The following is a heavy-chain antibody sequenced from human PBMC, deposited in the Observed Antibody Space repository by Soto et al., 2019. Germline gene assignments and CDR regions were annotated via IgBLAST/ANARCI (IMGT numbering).Heavy chain of an antibody. D-gene: IGHD2-15*01. CDR1: GFTFENYG. Sequence: EEQLVESVGGVVRPGGSLRLSCVASGFTFENYGMSWVRQAPGKGLEWVAGLNWNGDRPGYADSLKGRFTISRDNTKNSLYRQLSSLRSEDTAFYHCAREVESLAGAKWFDPWGRGSLVTVSS. J-gene: IGHJ5*02. V-gene: IGHV3-20*01. CDR3: AREVESLAGAKWFDP. CDR2: LNWNGDRP.